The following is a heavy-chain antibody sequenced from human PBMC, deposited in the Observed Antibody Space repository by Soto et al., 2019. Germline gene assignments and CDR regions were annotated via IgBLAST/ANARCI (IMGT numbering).Heavy chain of an antibody. V-gene: IGHV4-39*01. Sequence: SETLSLTCTVSGGSISSSSYYWGWIRQPPGKGLEWIGSIYYSGSTYYNPSLKSRVTISVDTSKNQFSLKLSSVTAADTAVYYCARRVYHNSRDFDYWGQGTLVTVSS. CDR2: IYYSGST. CDR1: GGSISSSSYY. D-gene: IGHD2-8*01. J-gene: IGHJ4*02. CDR3: ARRVYHNSRDFDY.